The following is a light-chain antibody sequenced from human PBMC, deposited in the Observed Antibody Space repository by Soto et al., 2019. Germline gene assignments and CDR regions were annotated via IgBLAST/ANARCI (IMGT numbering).Light chain of an antibody. J-gene: IGLJ1*01. Sequence: QSVLTQPPSASGTPGQRVTISCSGGSSNIGTNTVNWYQQLPGTSPKLLIYSTSQRPSGVPDRFSGSKSGTSASPAISGLQSEDEADYYCAGWDDNLNGRVFGTGTKLTVL. CDR1: SSNIGTNT. CDR2: STS. CDR3: AGWDDNLNGRV. V-gene: IGLV1-44*01.